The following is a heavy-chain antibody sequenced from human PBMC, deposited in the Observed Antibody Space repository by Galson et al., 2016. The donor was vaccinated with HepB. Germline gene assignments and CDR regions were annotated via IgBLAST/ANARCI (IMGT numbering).Heavy chain of an antibody. V-gene: IGHV2-70*04. D-gene: IGHD3-10*01. Sequence: PALVKPTQTLTLTCACSGFSLSAGGMRVIWIRQPPGKALEWLARIDWDDDKFYNASLETRLTISKDTSKNQVAFTMTNMDPADTGTYYCARMNSRGSGKEGYYSAGMDVWGQGTTVTVSS. CDR3: ARMNSRGSGKEGYYSAGMDV. CDR1: GFSLSAGGMR. CDR2: IDWDDDK. J-gene: IGHJ6*02.